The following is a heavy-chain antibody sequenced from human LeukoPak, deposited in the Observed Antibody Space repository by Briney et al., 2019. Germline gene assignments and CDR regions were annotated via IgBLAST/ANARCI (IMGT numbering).Heavy chain of an antibody. CDR2: ISGSGGST. CDR3: AKDLRYFDC. J-gene: IGHJ4*02. Sequence: PGGSLRLSCAASGFTFTSSAMSWVRQAPGKGLEWVSTISGSGGSTYYADSVKGRFTISRDNSKNTLFLQMNSLRAEDTAVYYCAKDLRYFDCWGQGTLVTVSS. CDR1: GFTFTSSA. V-gene: IGHV3-23*01.